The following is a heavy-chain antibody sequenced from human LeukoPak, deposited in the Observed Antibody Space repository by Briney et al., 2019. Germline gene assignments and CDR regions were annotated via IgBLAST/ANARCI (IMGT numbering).Heavy chain of an antibody. CDR1: GFTFHIYA. D-gene: IGHD2-15*01. J-gene: IGHJ4*02. CDR2: TSTASANM. Sequence: PGGSLRLSCAASGFTFHIYAMNWVRQAPGKGLEWVSYTSTASANMYYADSVKGRFTISRDNAKNSLYLQMNSLRDEDTAVYYCARDGGGDYWGQGTLVTVSS. V-gene: IGHV3-48*02. CDR3: ARDGGGDY.